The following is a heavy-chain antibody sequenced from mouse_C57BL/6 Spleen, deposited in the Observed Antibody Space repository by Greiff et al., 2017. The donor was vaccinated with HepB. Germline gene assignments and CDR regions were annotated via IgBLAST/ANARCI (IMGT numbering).Heavy chain of an antibody. CDR3: ARADGNLFDY. CDR2: IDPSDSYT. V-gene: IGHV1-69*01. Sequence: QVQLQQPGAELVMPGASVKLSCKASGYTFTSYWMHWVKQRPGQGLEWIGEIDPSDSYTNYNQKFKGKSTLTVDKSSSTAYMQLSSLTSEDSAVYYCARADGNLFDYWGQGTTLTVSS. CDR1: GYTFTSYW. D-gene: IGHD2-1*01. J-gene: IGHJ2*01.